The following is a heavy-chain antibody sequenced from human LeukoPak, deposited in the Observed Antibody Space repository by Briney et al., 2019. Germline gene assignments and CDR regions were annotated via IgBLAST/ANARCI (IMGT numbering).Heavy chain of an antibody. J-gene: IGHJ6*02. Sequence: GASVKVSCKASGYTFTSYGISWVRQAPGQGLEWMGWISAYNGNTNYAQKLQGRVTMTTDTSTSTAYMELRSLRSDDTAVYYGARDDCGSSWYPFCYYYYGMDVWGQGTTVTVSS. CDR3: ARDDCGSSWYPFCYYYYGMDV. CDR2: ISAYNGNT. D-gene: IGHD6-13*01. V-gene: IGHV1-18*01. CDR1: GYTFTSYG.